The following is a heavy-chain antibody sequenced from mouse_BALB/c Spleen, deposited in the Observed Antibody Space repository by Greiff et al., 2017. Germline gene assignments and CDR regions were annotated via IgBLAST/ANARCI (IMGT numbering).Heavy chain of an antibody. Sequence: EVQLQQSGPELVKPGASVKMSCKASGYTFTSYVMHWVKQKPGQGLEWIGYINPYNDGTKYNEKFKGKATLTSDKSSSTAYMELSSLTSEDSAVYYCARGDDYDYDQGFAYWGQGTLVTVSA. CDR2: INPYNDGT. CDR1: GYTFTSYV. CDR3: ARGDDYDYDQGFAY. V-gene: IGHV1-14*01. J-gene: IGHJ3*01. D-gene: IGHD2-4*01.